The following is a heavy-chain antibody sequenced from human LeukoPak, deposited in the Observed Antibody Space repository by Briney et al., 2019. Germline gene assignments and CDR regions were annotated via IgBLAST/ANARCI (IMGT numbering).Heavy chain of an antibody. Sequence: ASVQVSCKASGYTFTNYGISWVRQAPGQGLEWMGWISPYNGNTNYAQKLQGGVAVTTDTSTSTAYMELRSLRSDDTAVYYCARDIGYGNSSPYYFDCWGQGTLVTVSS. CDR1: GYTFTNYG. CDR3: ARDIGYGNSSPYYFDC. J-gene: IGHJ4*02. D-gene: IGHD4-11*01. CDR2: ISPYNGNT. V-gene: IGHV1-18*01.